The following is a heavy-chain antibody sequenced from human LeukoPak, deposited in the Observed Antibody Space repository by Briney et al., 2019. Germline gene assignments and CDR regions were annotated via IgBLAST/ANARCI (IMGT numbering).Heavy chain of an antibody. Sequence: ASVKVSCKASGYTFTGYYMHWVRQAPGQGLEWRGWINPNSGGTNYAQKFQGRVTMTRDTSISTAYMELSRLRSDDTAVYYCARDVRTYYYDSSGYGYWGQGTLVTVSS. CDR1: GYTFTGYY. D-gene: IGHD3-22*01. V-gene: IGHV1-2*02. CDR2: INPNSGGT. J-gene: IGHJ4*02. CDR3: ARDVRTYYYDSSGYGY.